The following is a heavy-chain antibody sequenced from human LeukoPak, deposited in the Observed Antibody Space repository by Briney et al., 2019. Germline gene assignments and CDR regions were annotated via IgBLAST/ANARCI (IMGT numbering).Heavy chain of an antibody. J-gene: IGHJ5*02. D-gene: IGHD2-2*01. CDR3: ARQGVPAANYNWFDP. Sequence: SVKVSCKASGGTFSSYAISWVRQAPGQGLEWMGGIIPIFGTANYAQKFQGRVTITTDESTSTAYMELSSLRSEDTAVYYCARQGVPAANYNWFDPWGQGTLVTVSS. CDR1: GGTFSSYA. V-gene: IGHV1-69*05. CDR2: IIPIFGTA.